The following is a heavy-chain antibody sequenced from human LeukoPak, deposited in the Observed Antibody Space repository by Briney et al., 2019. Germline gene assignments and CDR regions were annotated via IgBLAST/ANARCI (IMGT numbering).Heavy chain of an antibody. CDR1: GGSISSYY. J-gene: IGHJ3*02. D-gene: IGHD3-22*01. Sequence: SETLSLTCTVSGGSISSYYWSWIRQPPGKGLKWIGYIYYSGSTNYNPSLKSRVTISVDTSKNQFSLKLSSVTAADTAVYYCARVLGYYYDSSGYLDAFDIWGQGTMVTVSS. V-gene: IGHV4-59*01. CDR3: ARVLGYYYDSSGYLDAFDI. CDR2: IYYSGST.